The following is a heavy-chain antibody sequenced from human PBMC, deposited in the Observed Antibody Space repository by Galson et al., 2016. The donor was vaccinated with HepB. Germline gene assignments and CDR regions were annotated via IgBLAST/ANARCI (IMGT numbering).Heavy chain of an antibody. D-gene: IGHD5-18*01. CDR1: GFTFSTYA. J-gene: IGHJ4*02. CDR2: ISAIGGST. CDR3: AKLERIQLWLGDY. V-gene: IGHV3-23*01. Sequence: SLRLSCAASGFTFSTYAMSWVRQAPGKRLEWVSSISAIGGSTYYADSVKGRFTISRDSSKNTLYLQMTSLRAEDTALYYCAKLERIQLWLGDYWGQGTVVTVSS.